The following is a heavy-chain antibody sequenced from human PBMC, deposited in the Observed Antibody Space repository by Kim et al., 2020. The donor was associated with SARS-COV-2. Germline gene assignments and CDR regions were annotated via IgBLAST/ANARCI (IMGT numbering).Heavy chain of an antibody. V-gene: IGHV1-69*13. Sequence: SVKVSCKASGGTFSSYAISWVRQAPGQGLEWMGGIIPIFGTANYAQKFQGRVTITADESTSTAYMELSSLRSEDTAVYYCARDRVWGFGELRLGGNFDYEGQGNMVTGSS. CDR1: GGTFSSYA. CDR3: ARDRVWGFGELRLGGNFDY. D-gene: IGHD3-10*01. CDR2: IIPIFGTA. J-gene: IGHJ4*02.